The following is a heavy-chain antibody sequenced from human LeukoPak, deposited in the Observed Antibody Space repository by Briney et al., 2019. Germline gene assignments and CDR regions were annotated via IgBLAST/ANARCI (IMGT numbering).Heavy chain of an antibody. CDR1: GFTFSSYG. CDR3: ARDKGLYSSSWYGDDAFDI. CDR2: IWYDGSNK. V-gene: IGHV3-33*01. Sequence: GGSLRLSCAASGFTFSSYGMHWVRQAPGEGLEWVAVIWYDGSNKYYADSVKGRFTISRDNSKNTLYLQMNSLRAEDTAVYYCARDKGLYSSSWYGDDAFDIWGQGTMVTVSS. J-gene: IGHJ3*02. D-gene: IGHD6-13*01.